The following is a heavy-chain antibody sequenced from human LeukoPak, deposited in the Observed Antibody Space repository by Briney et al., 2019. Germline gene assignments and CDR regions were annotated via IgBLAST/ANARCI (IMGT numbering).Heavy chain of an antibody. CDR1: GFTFSSYW. V-gene: IGHV3-7*01. CDR3: AREDDILTGSFDY. CDR2: IKQDGSEK. Sequence: GGSLRLSCAASGFTFSSYWMSWVRQAPGKGLEWVANIKQDGSEKYYVDSVKGRFTISRDNAKNSLYLQMNSLRDEDTAVYYCAREDDILTGSFDYWGQGTLVTVSS. D-gene: IGHD3-9*01. J-gene: IGHJ4*02.